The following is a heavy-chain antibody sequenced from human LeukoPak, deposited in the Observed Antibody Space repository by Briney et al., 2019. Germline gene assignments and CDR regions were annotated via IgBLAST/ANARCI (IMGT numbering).Heavy chain of an antibody. Sequence: SETLSLTCTVSGGSISSSSYYWGWIRQPPGKGLEWIGSISYSGSTYYNPSLKSRVTIFVDTSKNQFSLKLSSVTAADTALYYCAREAGDTATFDYWGQGTLVTVSS. CDR1: GGSISSSSYY. D-gene: IGHD5-18*01. J-gene: IGHJ4*02. V-gene: IGHV4-39*02. CDR3: AREAGDTATFDY. CDR2: ISYSGST.